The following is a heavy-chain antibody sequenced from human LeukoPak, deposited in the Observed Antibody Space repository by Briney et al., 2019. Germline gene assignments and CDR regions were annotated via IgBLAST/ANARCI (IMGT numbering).Heavy chain of an antibody. CDR2: ISYDGSNK. Sequence: GGSLRLSCAASGLTFSSYGMHWVRQAPGKGLEWVAIISYDGSNKYYADSVKDRFTISRDNSKNTLYLQMNSLRAEDTAVYYCAKDPSIVVAGNYCDYWGQGTLVTVSS. V-gene: IGHV3-30*18. D-gene: IGHD6-19*01. CDR1: GLTFSSYG. CDR3: AKDPSIVVAGNYCDY. J-gene: IGHJ4*02.